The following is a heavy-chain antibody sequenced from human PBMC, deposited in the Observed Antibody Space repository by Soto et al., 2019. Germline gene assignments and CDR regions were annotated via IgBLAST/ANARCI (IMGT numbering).Heavy chain of an antibody. D-gene: IGHD3-22*01. J-gene: IGHJ4*02. CDR1: GYTFTGYY. Sequence: ASVKVSCKASGYTFTGYYMHWVRQAPGQGLEWMGWINPNSGGTNYAQKFQGRVTMARDTSISTAYMELSRLRSDDTAVYYCARDLGRKYYYDSSGYYTDDWWGQGXLVTVS. V-gene: IGHV1-2*02. CDR2: INPNSGGT. CDR3: ARDLGRKYYYDSSGYYTDDW.